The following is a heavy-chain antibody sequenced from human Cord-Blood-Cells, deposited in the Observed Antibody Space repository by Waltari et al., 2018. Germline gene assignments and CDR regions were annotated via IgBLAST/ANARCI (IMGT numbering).Heavy chain of an antibody. CDR2: IYHSGST. CDR1: GYSISSGSY. Sequence: QVQLQESGPGLVKPSETLSLTCAVSGYSISSGSYWGWIRQPPGKGLEWIGSIYHSGSTYYNPSLKSRVTISVDTSKNQFSLKLSSVTAADTAVYYCARDTAARDAFDIWGQGTMVTVSS. J-gene: IGHJ3*02. CDR3: ARDTAARDAFDI. V-gene: IGHV4-38-2*02. D-gene: IGHD6-6*01.